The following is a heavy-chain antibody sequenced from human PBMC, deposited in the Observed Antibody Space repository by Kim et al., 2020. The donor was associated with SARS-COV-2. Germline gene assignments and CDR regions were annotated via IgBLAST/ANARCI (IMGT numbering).Heavy chain of an antibody. V-gene: IGHV4-39*01. D-gene: IGHD3-9*01. J-gene: IGHJ4*02. CDR1: GGSISSSSYY. Sequence: SETLSLTCTVSGGSISSSSYYWGWIRQPPGKGLEWIGSIYYSGSTYYNPSLKSRVTISVDTSKNQFSLKLSSVTAADTAVYYCASLARLRYFDWSLQLYYFDYWGQGTLVTVSS. CDR3: ASLARLRYFDWSLQLYYFDY. CDR2: IYYSGST.